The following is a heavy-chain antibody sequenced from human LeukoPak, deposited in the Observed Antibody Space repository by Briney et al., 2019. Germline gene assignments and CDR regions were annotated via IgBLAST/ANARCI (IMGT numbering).Heavy chain of an antibody. CDR3: ARARDWSYYYYYYGMDV. Sequence: SETLSLTCAVYGGSFSGYYWSWIRQPPGKGQEWIGEINHSGSTNYNPSLKSRVTISVDTPKNQFSLKLSSVTAADTAVYYCARARDWSYYYYYYGMDVWGKGTTVTVSS. V-gene: IGHV4-34*01. D-gene: IGHD3/OR15-3a*01. CDR1: GGSFSGYY. CDR2: INHSGST. J-gene: IGHJ6*04.